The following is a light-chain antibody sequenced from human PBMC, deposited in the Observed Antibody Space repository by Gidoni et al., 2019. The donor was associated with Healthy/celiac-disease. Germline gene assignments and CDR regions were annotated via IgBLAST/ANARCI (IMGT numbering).Light chain of an antibody. J-gene: IGKJ2*01. CDR1: QSVLYSSNNKNY. V-gene: IGKV4-1*01. Sequence: DIVMTQSPDSLAVSLGERATINCKSSQSVLYSSNNKNYLAGYQQKPGQPPKLLIYWASTRESGVPDRFSGSGSGTDFTLTSSSLQAEDVAVYYCQQYYSTPQTFGQGTKLEIK. CDR3: QQYYSTPQT. CDR2: WAS.